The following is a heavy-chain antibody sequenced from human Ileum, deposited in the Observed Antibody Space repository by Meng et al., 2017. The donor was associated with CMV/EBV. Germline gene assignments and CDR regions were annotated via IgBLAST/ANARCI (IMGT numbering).Heavy chain of an antibody. D-gene: IGHD6-6*01. V-gene: IGHV6-1*01. CDR1: GDSVSTNNVA. J-gene: IGHJ4*02. CDR3: ARESELLRFNH. Sequence: QIQLQQSCPGLVKPSQTLSLTCDISGDSVSTNNVAWNWIRQSPLRGLEWLGRTAYRSKWDYEYSVSVKSRITISPDTSKNQFSLQLRSVTPKDTAVYYCARESELLRFNHWGQGTLVTVSS. CDR2: TAYRSKWDY.